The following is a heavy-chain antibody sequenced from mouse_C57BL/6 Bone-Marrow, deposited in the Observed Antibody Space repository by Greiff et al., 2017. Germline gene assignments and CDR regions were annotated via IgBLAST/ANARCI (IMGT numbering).Heavy chain of an antibody. J-gene: IGHJ4*01. D-gene: IGHD1-1*01. Sequence: EVQRVESGPGLVKPSQSLSLTCSVTGYSITSGYYWYWIRQFPGNTLDWKGYISYDGSNNYNPSLKNRISITRDTSKNQFFLKLNSVTTEDTATYYCASPLYYYGSSYGSAMDYWGQGTSVTVSS. CDR1: GYSITSGYY. CDR2: ISYDGSN. V-gene: IGHV3-6*01. CDR3: ASPLYYYGSSYGSAMDY.